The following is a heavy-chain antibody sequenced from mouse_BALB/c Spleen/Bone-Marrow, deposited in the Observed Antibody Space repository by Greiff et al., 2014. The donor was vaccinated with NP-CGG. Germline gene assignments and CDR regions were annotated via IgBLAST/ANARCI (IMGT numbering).Heavy chain of an antibody. CDR3: ASNYYGYAMDY. D-gene: IGHD1-1*01. Sequence: EVQLQQSGPELVKPGASVKISCKASGYSFTGYYMHWVKQSHVKSLEWIGRINPYNGATSYNQNFKDKASLTVDKPSSTAYMELHRLTSEDSAVYYCASNYYGYAMDYWGQGTSVTVSS. J-gene: IGHJ4*01. CDR1: GYSFTGYY. V-gene: IGHV1-31*01. CDR2: INPYNGAT.